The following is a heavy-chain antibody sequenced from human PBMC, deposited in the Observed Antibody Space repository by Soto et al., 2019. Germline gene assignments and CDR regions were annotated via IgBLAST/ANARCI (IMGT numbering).Heavy chain of an antibody. V-gene: IGHV4-59*08. Sequence: QVQLQESGPGLVKPSETLSLTCTVSGGSIDSYYWTWIRQPPGKGLEWIGYVYYTGTTTYRPSLKSRVTLSVDTSMNQIALKLSSVTAADTAFDYCARLGGYYQSLDTWGQGTLVTVSS. J-gene: IGHJ5*02. D-gene: IGHD3-22*01. CDR3: ARLGGYYQSLDT. CDR1: GGSIDSYY. CDR2: VYYTGTT.